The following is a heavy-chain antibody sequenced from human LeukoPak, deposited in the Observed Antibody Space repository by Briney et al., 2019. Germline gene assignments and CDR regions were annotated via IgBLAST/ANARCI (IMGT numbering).Heavy chain of an antibody. D-gene: IGHD3-3*01. Sequence: SETLSLTCTVSGGPIRNSYWSWVRHSAGTGMQWVGRIHGTLGSTNHNPSLKSRVVMSLDTSSNQFSLRLSAMSAADTATYYCARIFDRDIWGQGTLVTVSP. CDR3: ARIFDRDI. CDR2: IHGTLGST. CDR1: GGPIRNSY. J-gene: IGHJ3*02. V-gene: IGHV4-4*07.